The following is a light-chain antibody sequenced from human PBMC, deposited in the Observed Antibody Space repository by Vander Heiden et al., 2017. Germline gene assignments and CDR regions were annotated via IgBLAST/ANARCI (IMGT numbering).Light chain of an antibody. Sequence: EIVLTQSPATLSLSPGERATLSCRASQSVSSSLAWYQQKPGQAPRLLIYDASDRATGIPARFSGSGSGTDFTLTISSLEPEDFAVYYCQQRSNWAITFGQGTRLEMK. CDR3: QQRSNWAIT. V-gene: IGKV3-11*01. CDR1: QSVSSS. J-gene: IGKJ5*01. CDR2: DAS.